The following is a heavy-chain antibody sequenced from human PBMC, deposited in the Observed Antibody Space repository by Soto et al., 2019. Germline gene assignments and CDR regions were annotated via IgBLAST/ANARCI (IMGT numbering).Heavy chain of an antibody. CDR2: MYPGDSDT. CDR1: GYSFTSYW. Sequence: EVQLVQSGAEVIKPGESLKISCKASGYSFTSYWIGWVRQMPGKGLELMGIMYPGDSDTRYSPSFQGQVTISADKSISTAYLQLSSLKASDTAIYYCARGNGQPTYYFEYWGQGTLVTVSS. CDR3: ARGNGQPTYYFEY. J-gene: IGHJ4*02. V-gene: IGHV5-51*01. D-gene: IGHD4-17*01.